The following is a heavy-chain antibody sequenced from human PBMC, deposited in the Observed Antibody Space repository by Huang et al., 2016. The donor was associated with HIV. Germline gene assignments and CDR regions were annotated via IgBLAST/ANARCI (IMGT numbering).Heavy chain of an antibody. CDR1: EYTLTELS. J-gene: IGHJ4*02. CDR2: VDPESGET. Sequence: QVQLVQSRAEVKKPGASVKVSCKVSEYTLTELSIHWVRQPPGKGLEWMGGVDPESGETIYAQKVQGRVTMTEDTSTETAFMELSGLRPEDTAVYYCATGFDVFFDFWGQGTLVTVSS. CDR3: ATGFDVFFDF. D-gene: IGHD3-9*01. V-gene: IGHV1-24*01.